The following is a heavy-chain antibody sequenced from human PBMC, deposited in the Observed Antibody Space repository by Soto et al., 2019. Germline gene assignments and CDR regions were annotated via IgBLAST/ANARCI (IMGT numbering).Heavy chain of an antibody. CDR1: GGSISSGGYY. D-gene: IGHD6-6*01. Sequence: SETLSLTCTVSGGSISSGGYYWSWIRQHPGKGLEWIGYIYYSGSTYYNPSLKSRVTISVDTSKNQFSLKLSSVTAADTAVYYCARDADSSSADYYYGMDVWGQGTTVTVSS. CDR2: IYYSGST. J-gene: IGHJ6*02. CDR3: ARDADSSSADYYYGMDV. V-gene: IGHV4-31*03.